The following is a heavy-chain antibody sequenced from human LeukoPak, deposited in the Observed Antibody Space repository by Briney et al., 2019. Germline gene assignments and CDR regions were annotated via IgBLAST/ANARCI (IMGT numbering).Heavy chain of an antibody. D-gene: IGHD1-14*01. Sequence: GGSLRLSCAASEFTFRNAWMSWVRQAPGKGLEWVGRIKSKTDGGTTDYAAPVKGRFSISRDDSKNTLYLQMNSLGTEDTAVYYCTTDTGSFAFWGQGTLVTVSS. CDR2: IKSKTDGGTT. J-gene: IGHJ4*02. CDR1: EFTFRNAW. V-gene: IGHV3-15*01. CDR3: TTDTGSFAF.